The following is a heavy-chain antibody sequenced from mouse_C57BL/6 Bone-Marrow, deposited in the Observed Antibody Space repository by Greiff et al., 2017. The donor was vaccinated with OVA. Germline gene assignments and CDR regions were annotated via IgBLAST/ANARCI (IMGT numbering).Heavy chain of an antibody. CDR2: IWSGGST. J-gene: IGHJ3*01. D-gene: IGHD2-2*01. Sequence: QVQLQQSGPGLVQPSQSLSITCTVSGFSLTSYGVHWVRQSPGQGLEWLGVIWSGGSTDYNAAFISSLSISKDNSKSQVFFKMNSLQADDTAIYYCARNGIYYGYDGFAYWGQGTLVTVSA. CDR3: ARNGIYYGYDGFAY. V-gene: IGHV2-2*01. CDR1: GFSLTSYG.